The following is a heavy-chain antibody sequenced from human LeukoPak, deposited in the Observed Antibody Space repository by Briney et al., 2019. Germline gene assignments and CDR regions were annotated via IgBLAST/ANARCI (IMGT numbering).Heavy chain of an antibody. D-gene: IGHD3-16*02. CDR3: ARDYPYDY. J-gene: IGHJ4*02. CDR1: GFLFSDYW. Sequence: GGSLTLSSAASGFLFSDYWMTWVRQAPGKGLQWVANLNPDGSKTWYADSVKGRFTISRDNRKNSVFLQMDSLRAEDTAVYYCARDYPYDYWGQGSRVTVSS. CDR2: LNPDGSKT. V-gene: IGHV3-7*01.